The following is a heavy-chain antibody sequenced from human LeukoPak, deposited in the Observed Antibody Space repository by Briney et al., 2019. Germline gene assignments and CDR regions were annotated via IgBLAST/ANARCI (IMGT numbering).Heavy chain of an antibody. Sequence: SETLSLTCAVYGGSFSGYYWSWIRQPPGKGLEWIGEINHSGSTNYNPSLKSRVTISVDTSKNQFSLKLSSVTAADTAVYYCAREQGWQWLVGYYYYYGMDVWGQGTTVTVPS. CDR1: GGSFSGYY. D-gene: IGHD6-19*01. CDR2: INHSGST. V-gene: IGHV4-34*01. CDR3: AREQGWQWLVGYYYYYGMDV. J-gene: IGHJ6*02.